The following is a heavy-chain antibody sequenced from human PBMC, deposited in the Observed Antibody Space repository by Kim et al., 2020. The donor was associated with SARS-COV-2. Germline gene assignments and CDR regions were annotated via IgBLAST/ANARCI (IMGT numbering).Heavy chain of an antibody. Sequence: GGSLRLSCVASGFTFSSYGMSWVRQAPGKGLEWLSTIDDAGSTFYAESVKGRFTISRDGSKNTLYLQLNVLRVGDTAVYFCARDSLYFGGPDFDCWGQGTLVTVSS. CDR3: ARDSLYFGGPDFDC. CDR2: IDDAGST. CDR1: GFTFSSYG. D-gene: IGHD3-10*01. V-gene: IGHV3-23*01. J-gene: IGHJ4*02.